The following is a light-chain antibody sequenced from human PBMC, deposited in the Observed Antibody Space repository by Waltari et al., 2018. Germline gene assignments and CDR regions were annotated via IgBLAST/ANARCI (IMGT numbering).Light chain of an antibody. V-gene: IGLV4-69*01. CDR2: VNSDGSH. J-gene: IGLJ3*02. CDR1: SGHSSNI. Sequence: QLVLTQSPSTYASLGASAKLTFTLSSGHSSNIIARLQQQPGKGPRYLMQVNSDGSHRKGDEIPDRFSGSSSGAERYLTISSLQSEDEADYYCETGGHGTWVFGGGTKLTVL. CDR3: ETGGHGTWV.